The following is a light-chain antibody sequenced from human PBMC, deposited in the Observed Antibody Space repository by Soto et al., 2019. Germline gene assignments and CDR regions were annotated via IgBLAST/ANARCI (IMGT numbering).Light chain of an antibody. CDR3: QQYSTYWT. CDR1: QSISNW. CDR2: KAS. J-gene: IGKJ3*01. V-gene: IGKV1-5*03. Sequence: DIQMTQSPSTLSASVGDRVTFTCRASQSISNWLAWYQQKPGKAPKLLIYKASNLESGVPSRFSGSGSGTEFTLTISSLQPDDFATYYCQQYSTYWTFGPVTKVDIK.